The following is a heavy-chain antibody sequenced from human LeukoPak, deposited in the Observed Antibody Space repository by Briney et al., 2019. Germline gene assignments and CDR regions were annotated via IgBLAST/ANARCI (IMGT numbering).Heavy chain of an antibody. CDR1: GYTFTSYG. Sequence: ASVKVSCKASGYTFTSYGISWVRQATGQGLEWMGWISAYNGNTNYAQKLQGRVTMTTDTSTSTAYMELSSLRSEDTAVYYCARDSGPTDFDYWGQGTLVTVSS. J-gene: IGHJ4*02. D-gene: IGHD4-17*01. CDR2: ISAYNGNT. CDR3: ARDSGPTDFDY. V-gene: IGHV1-18*01.